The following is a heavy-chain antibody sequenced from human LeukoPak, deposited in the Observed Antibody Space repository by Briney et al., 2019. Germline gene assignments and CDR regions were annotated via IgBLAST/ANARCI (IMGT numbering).Heavy chain of an antibody. CDR2: ISSSGSTI. J-gene: IGHJ5*02. CDR1: GFTFSSYE. D-gene: IGHD4-17*01. CDR3: ARGYGDYDLTYWFDP. Sequence: GGSLRLSCAASGFTFSSYEMNWVRQAPGKGLEWVSYISSSGSTIYYADSVKGRFTISRGNAKNSLYLQMNSLRAEDTAVYYCARGYGDYDLTYWFDPWGQGTLVTVSS. V-gene: IGHV3-48*03.